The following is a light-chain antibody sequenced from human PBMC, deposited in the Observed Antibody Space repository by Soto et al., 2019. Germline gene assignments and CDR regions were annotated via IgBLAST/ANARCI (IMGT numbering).Light chain of an antibody. CDR2: WAS. CDR1: QTVLYSSNNKNY. Sequence: DIVMTQSPDSLAVSLGERATINCKSSQTVLYSSNNKNYLAWYQQKPGQPPKLLIYWASTRESGVPDRFSGSGSETDFTLTISSLQAEDVDVYYCHPYYSTHRTLGRGTKVDIK. J-gene: IGKJ1*01. V-gene: IGKV4-1*01. CDR3: HPYYSTHRT.